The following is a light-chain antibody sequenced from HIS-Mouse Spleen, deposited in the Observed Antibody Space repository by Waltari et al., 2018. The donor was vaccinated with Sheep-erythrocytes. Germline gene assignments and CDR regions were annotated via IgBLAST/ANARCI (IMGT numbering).Light chain of an antibody. CDR1: SSNIGSNT. J-gene: IGLJ2*01. Sequence: QSVLTQPPSASGTPGQRVTISCSGSSSNIGSNTVNWYQQLPGTAPKLLIYSNNQRPSGVPDRFSGSKSGTSASLASSGLQSEDEADYYCSSYAGSNNLVFGGGTKLTVL. CDR3: SSYAGSNNLV. CDR2: SNN. V-gene: IGLV1-44*01.